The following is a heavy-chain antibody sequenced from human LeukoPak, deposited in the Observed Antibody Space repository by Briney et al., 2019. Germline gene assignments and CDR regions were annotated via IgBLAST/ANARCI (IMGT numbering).Heavy chain of an antibody. V-gene: IGHV3-23*01. CDR1: GFTFSSYA. CDR2: ISGSGGRT. D-gene: IGHD5-12*01. Sequence: GGSLRLSCAASGFTFSSYAMSWVRQAPGKGLEWVSVISGSGGRTYYADSVKGRFTISRDNSKNTLYVQMNSLRAEDTAVYYCAKDLLAATIDYCFDYWGQGTLVTVSS. CDR3: AKDLLAATIDYCFDY. J-gene: IGHJ4*02.